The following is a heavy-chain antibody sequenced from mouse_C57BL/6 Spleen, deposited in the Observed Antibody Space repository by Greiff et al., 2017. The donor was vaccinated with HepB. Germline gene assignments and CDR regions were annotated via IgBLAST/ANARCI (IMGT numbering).Heavy chain of an antibody. CDR2: IYPGSGST. CDR3: AKSYGSDGFFDY. V-gene: IGHV1-55*01. D-gene: IGHD1-1*01. J-gene: IGHJ2*01. Sequence: VQLQQPGAELVKPGASVKMSCKASGYTFTSYWITWVKPRPGQGLEWIGDIYPGSGSTNYNEKFKSKATLTVDTSSSTAYMQLSSLTSEDSAVYYCAKSYGSDGFFDYWGQGTTLTVSS. CDR1: GYTFTSYW.